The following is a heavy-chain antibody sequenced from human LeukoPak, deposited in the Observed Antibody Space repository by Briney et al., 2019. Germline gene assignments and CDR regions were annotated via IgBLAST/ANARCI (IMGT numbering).Heavy chain of an antibody. V-gene: IGHV3-23*01. CDR3: ALTPLHGGLFDY. CDR1: GFTFSSYA. Sequence: PGGSLRLSCAASGFTFSSYAMSWVRQAPVKGLEWVSAISGSGGSTYYADSVKGRFTISRDNSKNTLYLQMNSLRAEDTAVYYCALTPLHGGLFDYWGQGTLVTVSS. CDR2: ISGSGGST. J-gene: IGHJ4*02. D-gene: IGHD2-15*01.